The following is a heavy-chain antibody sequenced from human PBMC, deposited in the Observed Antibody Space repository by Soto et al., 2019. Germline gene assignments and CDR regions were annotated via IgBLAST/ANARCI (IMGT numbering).Heavy chain of an antibody. D-gene: IGHD3-10*01. CDR2: INHSGST. Sequence: NPSETLSLTCAVYGGSFSGYYWSWIRQPPGEGLEWIGEINHSGSTNYNPSLKSRVTISVDTSKNQFSLKLSSVTAADTAVYYCARGRGITMVRGVIIRTPWFDPWGQGTLVTVSS. V-gene: IGHV4-34*01. CDR3: ARGRGITMVRGVIIRTPWFDP. CDR1: GGSFSGYY. J-gene: IGHJ5*02.